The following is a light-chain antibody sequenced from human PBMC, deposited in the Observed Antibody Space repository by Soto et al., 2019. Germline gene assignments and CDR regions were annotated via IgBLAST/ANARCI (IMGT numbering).Light chain of an antibody. CDR1: SSDVGGYNY. V-gene: IGLV2-14*01. J-gene: IGLJ2*01. CDR2: EVS. Sequence: QSALTQPASVSGSRGQSNTISCTGTSSDVGGYNYVSWYQQHPGKAPKLMIYEVSNRPSGVSNRFSGSKSGNTASLTISGLQAEDEADYYCSSYTSSSTLVFGGGTKLTVL. CDR3: SSYTSSSTLV.